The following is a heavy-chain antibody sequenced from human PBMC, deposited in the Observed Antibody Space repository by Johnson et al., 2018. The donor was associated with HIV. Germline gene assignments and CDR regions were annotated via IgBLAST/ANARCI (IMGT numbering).Heavy chain of an antibody. CDR2: ISWSGEIK. J-gene: IGHJ3*02. CDR3: ARDWDYYDSSGYYYANMADAFDI. CDR1: GFSFDAYA. V-gene: IGHV3-9*01. Sequence: VQLVESGGGLVQPGRSLRLSCSASGFSFDAYAMDWVRQVPGRGMEWIAGISWSGEIKGYGDFVKGRFTISRENAKNSLYLQMNSLRAEDTALYYCARDWDYYDSSGYYYANMADAFDIWGQGTMVSVSS. D-gene: IGHD3-22*01.